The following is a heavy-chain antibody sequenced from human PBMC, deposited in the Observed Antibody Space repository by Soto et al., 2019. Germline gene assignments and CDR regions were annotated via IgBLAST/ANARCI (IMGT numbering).Heavy chain of an antibody. V-gene: IGHV3-30*18. CDR1: GFTFSSYG. D-gene: IGHD3-10*01. CDR3: AKVRIRGVIITNYGMDV. J-gene: IGHJ6*02. Sequence: GGSLRLSCATSGFTFSSYGMHWVRQAPGKGLEWVAVIPSEGSNKFYGDSVKGRFTISRDNSKNTLYLQMNSLRIEDTAVYYCAKVRIRGVIITNYGMDVWGQGTTVTVSS. CDR2: IPSEGSNK.